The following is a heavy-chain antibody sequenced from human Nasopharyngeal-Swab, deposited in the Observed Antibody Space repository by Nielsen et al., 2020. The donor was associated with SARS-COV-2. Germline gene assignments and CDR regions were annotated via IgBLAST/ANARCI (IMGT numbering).Heavy chain of an antibody. D-gene: IGHD4-23*01. J-gene: IGHJ5*02. V-gene: IGHV1-69*06. CDR3: ARDGPYGGNSYQDQFDP. Sequence: WVRQAPGQGLEWMGGIIPIFGTANYAQKFQGRVTITADKSTSTAYMELSSLRSEDTAVYYCARDGPYGGNSYQDQFDPWGQGTLVTVSS. CDR2: IIPIFGTA.